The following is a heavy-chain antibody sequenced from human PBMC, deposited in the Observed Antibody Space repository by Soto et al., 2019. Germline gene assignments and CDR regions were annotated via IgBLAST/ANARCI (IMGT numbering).Heavy chain of an antibody. CDR2: IYYSGST. Sequence: SETLSLTCTVSGGSISSGGYYWSWIRQHPGKGLEWIGYIYYSGSTYYNPSLKSRVTISVDTSKNQFSLKLSSVTAADTAVYYCARETTVTTATDYYYYYYMDVWGKGTTVTVSS. CDR3: ARETTVTTATDYYYYYYMDV. CDR1: GGSISSGGYY. J-gene: IGHJ6*03. V-gene: IGHV4-31*03. D-gene: IGHD4-17*01.